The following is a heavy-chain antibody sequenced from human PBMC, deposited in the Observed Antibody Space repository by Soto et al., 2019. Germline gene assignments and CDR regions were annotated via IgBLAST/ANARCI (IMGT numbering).Heavy chain of an antibody. CDR1: GGTFSTYS. CDR3: ARGFAVVPAPDTGLNWFDP. J-gene: IGHJ5*02. Sequence: QVQLVQSGAEVKKPGSSVNVSCKASGGTFSTYSIGWVRQAPGQGLEWMGRIIPILGVVDYAEKFQDRVTITADRSTNTAYMGLSSLRSDDTAVYYCARGFAVVPAPDTGLNWFDPCGQGTLVTVSS. CDR2: IIPILGVV. V-gene: IGHV1-69*02. D-gene: IGHD2-2*01.